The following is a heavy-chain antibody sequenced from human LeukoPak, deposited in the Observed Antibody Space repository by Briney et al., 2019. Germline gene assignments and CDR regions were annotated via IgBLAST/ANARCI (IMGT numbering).Heavy chain of an antibody. Sequence: SETLSLTCTVSGGSTISYYWSWIRQPAGKGLEWIGRVYTSGSTDYNPSLKSRVTMSIDTSKNQFSLKLSSVTAADTAVYYCARVTYSSSSMSLDAFDIWGKGTMVTVSS. D-gene: IGHD6-6*01. CDR2: VYTSGST. CDR1: GGSTISYY. V-gene: IGHV4-4*07. J-gene: IGHJ3*02. CDR3: ARVTYSSSSMSLDAFDI.